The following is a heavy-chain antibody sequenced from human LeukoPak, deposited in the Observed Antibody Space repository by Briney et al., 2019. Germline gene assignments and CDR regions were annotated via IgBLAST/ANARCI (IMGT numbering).Heavy chain of an antibody. D-gene: IGHD2-8*01. CDR1: GGSINSGY. V-gene: IGHV4-4*08. CDR2: LYPSGST. J-gene: IGHJ5*02. Sequence: PSETLSLTCSVSGGSINSGYWSWIRQPPGKGLEWIGLLYPSGSTNYNPSLKSRVTISVDTSKNQFSLKLTSVTAADTAVYYCARHLMSVIDPWGQGTLVTVSS. CDR3: ARHLMSVIDP.